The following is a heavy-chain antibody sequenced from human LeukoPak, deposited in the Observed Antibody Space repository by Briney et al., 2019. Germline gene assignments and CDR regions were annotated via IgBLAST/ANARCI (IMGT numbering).Heavy chain of an antibody. CDR1: GYTFTSYY. V-gene: IGHV1-46*01. Sequence: ASVKVSCKASGYTFTSYYMHWVRQAPGQGLEWMGIINPSGGSTSHAQKFQGRVTMTRDMSTRKVYMELSSLRSEDTAVYYCARSTVAEQGGWFDPWGQGTLVTVSS. D-gene: IGHD4-23*01. J-gene: IGHJ5*02. CDR2: INPSGGST. CDR3: ARSTVAEQGGWFDP.